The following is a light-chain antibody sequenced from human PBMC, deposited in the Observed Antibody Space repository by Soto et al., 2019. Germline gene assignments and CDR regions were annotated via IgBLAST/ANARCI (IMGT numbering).Light chain of an antibody. CDR1: PSILSSSNNKNY. CDR3: QQYYSSPFT. V-gene: IGKV4-1*01. CDR2: WAS. J-gene: IGKJ3*01. Sequence: DIVMTQSPDSLAVSLGERATINCKSSPSILSSSNNKNYLAWYQQKPGQPPRLLIYWASTRESVVPDRFSGSGSGTDFTLTISSLQAEDVAVYYCQQYYSSPFTFGPGTKVDIK.